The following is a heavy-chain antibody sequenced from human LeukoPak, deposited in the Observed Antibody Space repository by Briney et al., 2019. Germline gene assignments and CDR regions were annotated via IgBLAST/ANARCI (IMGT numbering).Heavy chain of an antibody. V-gene: IGHV1-3*01. CDR3: ARDKTTVTTDYYYGMDV. J-gene: IGHJ6*02. Sequence: ASVKVSCKASGYTFTSYAMHWVRQAPGQRLEWMGWINAGNGNTKYSQKFQGRVTITRDTSASTAYMELSSLRSEDTAVYYCARDKTTVTTDYYYGMDVWGQGTTVTVSS. D-gene: IGHD4-17*01. CDR2: INAGNGNT. CDR1: GYTFTSYA.